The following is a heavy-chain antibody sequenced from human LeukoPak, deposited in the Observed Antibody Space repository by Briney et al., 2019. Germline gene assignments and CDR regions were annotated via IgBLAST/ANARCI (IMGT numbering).Heavy chain of an antibody. Sequence: ASVTVSCKASGYTFTSYYMHWVRQAPGQGLEWMGWINPNSGGTNYAQKFQGRVTMTRDTSISTAYMELSRLRSDDTAVYYCARHRGWSQRYFDYWGQGTLVTVSS. D-gene: IGHD6-19*01. CDR3: ARHRGWSQRYFDY. V-gene: IGHV1-2*02. CDR2: INPNSGGT. J-gene: IGHJ4*02. CDR1: GYTFTSYY.